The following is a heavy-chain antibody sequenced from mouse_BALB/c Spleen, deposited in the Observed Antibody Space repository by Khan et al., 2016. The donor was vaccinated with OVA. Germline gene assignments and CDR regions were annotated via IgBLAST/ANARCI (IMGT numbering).Heavy chain of an antibody. Sequence: QIQLVQSGPELKKPGETVKISCKASGYTFTIYGMNWIRQAPGEVLKWMGWINTYTGEPTYAVDFRGRFAFSLETSASTAYLQITNLKNEDTATYFCARVGNNGTINYWGQGTSVTVSS. D-gene: IGHD2-12*01. CDR1: GYTFTIYG. CDR2: INTYTGEP. J-gene: IGHJ4*01. V-gene: IGHV9-3-1*01. CDR3: ARVGNNGTINY.